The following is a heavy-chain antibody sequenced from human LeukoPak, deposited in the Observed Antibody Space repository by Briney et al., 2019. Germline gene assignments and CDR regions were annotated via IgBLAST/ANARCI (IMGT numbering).Heavy chain of an antibody. CDR3: ARGGDILVVPAAMYVPYYFDY. CDR2: ISYDGSNK. D-gene: IGHD2-2*01. J-gene: IGHJ4*02. Sequence: GGSLRLSCAASGFTFSSYAMHWVRLAPGKGLKWVAVISYDGSNKYYADSVKGRFTTSRDNSKNTLYLQMNSLRAEDTAVYYCARGGDILVVPAAMYVPYYFDYWGQGTLVTVSS. V-gene: IGHV3-30*04. CDR1: GFTFSSYA.